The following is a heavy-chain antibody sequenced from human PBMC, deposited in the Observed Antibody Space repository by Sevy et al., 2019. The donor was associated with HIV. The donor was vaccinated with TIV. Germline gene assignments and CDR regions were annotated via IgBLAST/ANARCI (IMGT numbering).Heavy chain of an antibody. J-gene: IGHJ3*02. Sequence: GGSLRLSCAASGFTFSSYAMSWVRQAPGKGLEWVSAISGSGGSTYYAHSVKGRFTISRDNSKNTLYLQMNSLRAEDTAVYYCAKDRTSGGSCDAFDIWGQGTMVTVSS. D-gene: IGHD2-15*01. V-gene: IGHV3-23*01. CDR1: GFTFSSYA. CDR2: ISGSGGST. CDR3: AKDRTSGGSCDAFDI.